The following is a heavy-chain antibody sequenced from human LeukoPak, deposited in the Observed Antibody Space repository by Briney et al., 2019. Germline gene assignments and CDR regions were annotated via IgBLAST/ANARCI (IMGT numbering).Heavy chain of an antibody. CDR1: GYTFTSYY. Sequence: ASVKVSCKASGYTFTSYYMHWVRQAPGQGLEWMGIINPSGGSTSYAQKFQGRVTMTRDTSTSTVYMELSSLRSEDTAVYYCARVVIPGIAVAGMGYAFDIWGQGTMVTVSS. D-gene: IGHD6-19*01. J-gene: IGHJ3*02. CDR3: ARVVIPGIAVAGMGYAFDI. CDR2: INPSGGST. V-gene: IGHV1-46*01.